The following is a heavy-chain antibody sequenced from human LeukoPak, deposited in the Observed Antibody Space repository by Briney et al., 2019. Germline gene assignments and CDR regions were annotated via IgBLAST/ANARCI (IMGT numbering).Heavy chain of an antibody. Sequence: RSSETLSLTCTVSGGSISSYYWSWIRQPPGKGLEWIGYIYYSGSTNYNPSLKSRVTISVDTSKNQFSLKLSSVTAADTAVYYCARGKRYFDYWGQGTLVTVSS. CDR3: ARGKRYFDY. J-gene: IGHJ4*02. CDR1: GGSISSYY. V-gene: IGHV4-59*01. CDR2: IYYSGST.